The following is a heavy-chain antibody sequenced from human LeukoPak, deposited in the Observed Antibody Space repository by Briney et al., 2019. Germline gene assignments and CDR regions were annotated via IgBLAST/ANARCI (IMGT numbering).Heavy chain of an antibody. D-gene: IGHD3-3*01. Sequence: GGSLRLSCAASGFTFNNYWMTWVRQAPGKGLEWVANIKQDGSEKYYVDSVKGRFTISRDNAKNSLYLQMNSLRAEVTAVYYCARDRSTDFWSGYYTNYFDYWGQGTLVTVSS. J-gene: IGHJ4*02. V-gene: IGHV3-7*01. CDR1: GFTFNNYW. CDR3: ARDRSTDFWSGYYTNYFDY. CDR2: IKQDGSEK.